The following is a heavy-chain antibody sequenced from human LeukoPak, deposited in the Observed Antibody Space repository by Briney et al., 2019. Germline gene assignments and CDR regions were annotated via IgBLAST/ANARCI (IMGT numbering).Heavy chain of an antibody. J-gene: IGHJ3*02. CDR3: ARGYYYDSRAAFDI. Sequence: ASVKVSCKASGYTFTTYGISWVRQAPGQGLEWMGWISAYNGNTNYAQKLQGRVTMTTDTSTSTAYMELRSLRSDDTAVYYCARGYYYDSRAAFDIWGQGTMVTVSS. V-gene: IGHV1-18*01. D-gene: IGHD3-22*01. CDR1: GYTFTTYG. CDR2: ISAYNGNT.